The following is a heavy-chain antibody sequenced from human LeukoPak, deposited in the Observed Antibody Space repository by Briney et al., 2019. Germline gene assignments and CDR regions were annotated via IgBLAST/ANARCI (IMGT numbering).Heavy chain of an antibody. J-gene: IGHJ6*03. Sequence: SETLSLTCAVYGGSFSGYYWSWIRQPPGKGLEWIGEINHSGSTNYNPSLKSRVTISVDTSKNQFSLKLSSVTAADTAVYYCARVGGSAYYYYYMDVWGKGTTVTVSS. CDR3: ARVGGSAYYYYYMDV. V-gene: IGHV4-34*01. CDR1: GGSFSGYY. D-gene: IGHD3-10*01. CDR2: INHSGST.